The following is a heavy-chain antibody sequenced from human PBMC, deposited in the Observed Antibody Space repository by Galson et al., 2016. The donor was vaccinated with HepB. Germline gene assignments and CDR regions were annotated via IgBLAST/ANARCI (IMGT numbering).Heavy chain of an antibody. CDR3: ARVIRNFDFWSTYYYYMDV. V-gene: IGHV1-18*04. CDR2: ISAYNGNT. CDR1: GYTFTTYG. D-gene: IGHD3-3*01. Sequence: SVKVSCKASGYTFTTYGISWVRQAPGQGLEWVGWISAYNGNTNHAQELQGRVTMTTDTSTSTAYMELRSLRSDDTAVYYCARVIRNFDFWSTYYYYMDVWGQGTLVTVSS. J-gene: IGHJ6*03.